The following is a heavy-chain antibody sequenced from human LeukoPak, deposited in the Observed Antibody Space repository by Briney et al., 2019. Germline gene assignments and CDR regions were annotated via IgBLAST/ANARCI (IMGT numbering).Heavy chain of an antibody. V-gene: IGHV3-30-3*01. Sequence: PGGSLRLSCAASGFTFSSYAMHWVRQAPGKGLEWVAVISYDGSNKYYADSVKGRFTISRDNSKNTLYLQMNSLKTEDTAVYYCTTGVAVAVGYYYYGMDVWGQGTTVTVSS. CDR1: GFTFSSYA. D-gene: IGHD6-19*01. CDR3: TTGVAVAVGYYYYGMDV. CDR2: ISYDGSNK. J-gene: IGHJ6*02.